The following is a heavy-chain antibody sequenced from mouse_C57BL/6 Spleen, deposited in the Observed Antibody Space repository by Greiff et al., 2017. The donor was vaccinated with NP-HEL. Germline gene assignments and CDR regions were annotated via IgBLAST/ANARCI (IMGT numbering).Heavy chain of an antibody. D-gene: IGHD1-1*01. CDR3: ARWDGSSYGWFAY. Sequence: VQLKESGAELARPGASVKLSCKASGYTFTSYGISWVKQRTGQGLEWIGEIYPRSGNTYYNEKFKGKATLTADKSSSTAYMELRSLTSEDSAVYFCARWDGSSYGWFAYWGQGTLVTVSA. J-gene: IGHJ3*01. V-gene: IGHV1-81*01. CDR1: GYTFTSYG. CDR2: IYPRSGNT.